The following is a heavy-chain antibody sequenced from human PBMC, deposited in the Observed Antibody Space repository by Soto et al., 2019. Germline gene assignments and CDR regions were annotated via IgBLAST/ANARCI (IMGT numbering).Heavy chain of an antibody. CDR1: GFTFSSYG. CDR3: ARDPGYSSGWSVGPTFDY. J-gene: IGHJ4*02. CDR2: IWYDGSNK. V-gene: IGHV3-33*01. Sequence: GGSLRLSCAASGFTFSSYGMHWVRQAPGKGLEWVAVIWYDGSNKYYADSVKGRFTISRDNSKNTLYLQMNSLRAEDTAVYYCARDPGYSSGWSVGPTFDYWGQGTLVTVSS. D-gene: IGHD6-19*01.